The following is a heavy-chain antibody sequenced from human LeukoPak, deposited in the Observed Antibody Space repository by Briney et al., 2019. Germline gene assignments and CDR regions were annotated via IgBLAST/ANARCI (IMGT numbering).Heavy chain of an antibody. CDR1: GFTFSSYS. J-gene: IGHJ4*02. D-gene: IGHD3-3*01. Sequence: GGSLRLSCAASGFTFSSYSMNWVRQAPGKGLEWVSYISSSSSTIYYADSVKGRFTISRDNAKNSLYLQMNSLKTEDTAVYYCTTGRDFWSGTNYWGQGTLVTVSS. V-gene: IGHV3-48*04. CDR2: ISSSSSTI. CDR3: TTGRDFWSGTNY.